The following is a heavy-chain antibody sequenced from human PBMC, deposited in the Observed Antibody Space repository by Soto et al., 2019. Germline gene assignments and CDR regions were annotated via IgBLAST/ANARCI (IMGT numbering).Heavy chain of an antibody. Sequence: EVQLLDSGGGLVQPGGSLRLSCAASGFTFSSYAMSWVRQAPGKGLEWVSSISGSGGGTYYADSVQGRFTISRDNSKSTLSLQMNRLRAEDTAVYYCAKSRGSGSYFNPSDAFDFWGQGTMVTVSS. V-gene: IGHV3-23*01. CDR3: AKSRGSGSYFNPSDAFDF. D-gene: IGHD3-10*01. CDR2: ISGSGGGT. J-gene: IGHJ3*01. CDR1: GFTFSSYA.